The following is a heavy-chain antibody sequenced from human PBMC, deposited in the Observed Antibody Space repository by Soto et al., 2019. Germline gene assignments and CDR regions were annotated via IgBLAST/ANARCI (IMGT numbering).Heavy chain of an antibody. J-gene: IGHJ4*02. CDR2: INAYNGNT. CDR1: GYTFTSYV. CDR3: ARDTAMALPDA. V-gene: IGHV1-18*01. D-gene: IGHD5-18*01. Sequence: QVQLVQSGAEVKKPGASVKVSCKASGYTFTSYVISWVHQPPGQGLEWMGWINAYNGNTNSAQKFQGRVTMTTDTSTNTAYMELRSLRSDDTAVYYCARDTAMALPDAWGQGTLVTVSS.